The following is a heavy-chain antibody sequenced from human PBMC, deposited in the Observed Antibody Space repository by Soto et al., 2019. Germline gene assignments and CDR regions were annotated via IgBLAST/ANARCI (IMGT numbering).Heavy chain of an antibody. CDR2: ISSSSSYI. CDR1: GFTFSSYS. D-gene: IGHD3-22*01. V-gene: IGHV3-21*01. J-gene: IGHJ4*02. CDR3: ARDRDSSGYYPGPDY. Sequence: GSLRLSCAASGFTFSSYSMNWVRQAPGKGLEWVSSISSSSSYIYYADSVKGRFTISRDNAKNSLYLQMNSLRAEDTAVYYCARDRDSSGYYPGPDYWGQGTLVTVS.